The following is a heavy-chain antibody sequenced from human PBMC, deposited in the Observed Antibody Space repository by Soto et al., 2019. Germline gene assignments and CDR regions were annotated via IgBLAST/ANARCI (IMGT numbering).Heavy chain of an antibody. Sequence: SETLSLTCAVYGGSFSGYYWSWIRQPPGKGLEWIGEINHSGSTNYNPSLKSRVTISVDTSKNQFSLKLSSVTAADTAVYYCAIAGGLRDEILTADAIRYMDVWGKGTTVTVSS. J-gene: IGHJ6*03. CDR2: INHSGST. V-gene: IGHV4-34*01. CDR1: GGSFSGYY. D-gene: IGHD3-9*01. CDR3: AIAGGLRDEILTADAIRYMDV.